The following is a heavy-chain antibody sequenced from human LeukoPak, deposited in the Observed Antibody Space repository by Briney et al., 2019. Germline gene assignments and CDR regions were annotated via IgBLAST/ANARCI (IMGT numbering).Heavy chain of an antibody. D-gene: IGHD3-9*01. CDR3: ARELGILTGYYND. V-gene: IGHV1-2*02. CDR1: GYTFTGYY. Sequence: ASVKVSCKASGYTFTGYYMHWVRQAPGQGLEWMGWINPNSGGTNYAQKLQGRVTMTTDTSTSTAYMELRSLRSDDTAVYYCARELGILTGYYNDWGQGTLVTVSS. CDR2: INPNSGGT. J-gene: IGHJ4*02.